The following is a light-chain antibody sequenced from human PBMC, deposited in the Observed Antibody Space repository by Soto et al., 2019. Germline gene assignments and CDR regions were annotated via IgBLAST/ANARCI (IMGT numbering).Light chain of an antibody. CDR3: QQRSKWTLT. V-gene: IGKV3-11*01. CDR2: DAS. CDR1: QSVSSY. J-gene: IGKJ5*01. Sequence: EIVLTQSPATLSLSPGERATLSCRASQSVSSYLAWYQQKPGQAPRLLIYDASNRATGIPARFSGSGSGTDFTLTISSLDPEDFSVYYCQQRSKWTLTFGQGTRLEIK.